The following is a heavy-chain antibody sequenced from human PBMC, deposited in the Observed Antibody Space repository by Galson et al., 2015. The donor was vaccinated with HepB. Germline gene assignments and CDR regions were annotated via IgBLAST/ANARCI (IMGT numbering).Heavy chain of an antibody. CDR2: IYYSGST. Sequence: LSLTCTVSGGSISSSSYYWGWIRQPPGKGLEWIGSIYYSGSTYYNPSLKSRVTISVDTSKNQFSLKLSSVTAADTAVYYCARVGGDMVRATNWFDPWGQGTLVTVSS. CDR1: GGSISSSSYY. D-gene: IGHD3-10*01. J-gene: IGHJ5*02. CDR3: ARVGGDMVRATNWFDP. V-gene: IGHV4-39*01.